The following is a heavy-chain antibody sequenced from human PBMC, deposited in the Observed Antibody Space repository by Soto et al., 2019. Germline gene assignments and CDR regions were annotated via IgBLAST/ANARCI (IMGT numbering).Heavy chain of an antibody. CDR2: ISKNGDNQ. D-gene: IGHD1-1*01. V-gene: IGHV3-30*18. J-gene: IGHJ3*01. CDR3: AKDAYNAAFDV. CDR1: GFSFNIFG. Sequence: GGSLRLSCATSGFSFNIFGMHWVRQAPGKALEWVGLISKNGDNQYYGDSAKGRFIISRDNPKNSLYLQLHSLRPDDTAVYYCAKDAYNAAFDVWGQGTMVTVSS.